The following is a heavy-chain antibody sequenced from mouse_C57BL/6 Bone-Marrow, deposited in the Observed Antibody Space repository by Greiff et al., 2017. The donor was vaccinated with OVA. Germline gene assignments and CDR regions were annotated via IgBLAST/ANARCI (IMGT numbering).Heavy chain of an antibody. CDR1: GYSITSDY. CDR3: ARRPYYGSSRDYFDY. CDR2: ISYSGST. J-gene: IGHJ2*01. D-gene: IGHD1-1*01. V-gene: IGHV3-8*01. Sequence: EVQRVESGPGLAKPSQTLSLTCSVTGYSITSDYWNWIRKFPGNKLEYMGYISYSGSTYYNPSLKSRISITRDTSKNQYYLQLNSVTTEDTATYYCARRPYYGSSRDYFDYWGQGTTLTVSS.